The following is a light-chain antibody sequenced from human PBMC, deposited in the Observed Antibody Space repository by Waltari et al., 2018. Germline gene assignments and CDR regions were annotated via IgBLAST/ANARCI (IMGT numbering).Light chain of an antibody. Sequence: QSALTQEASVSGTVGQKVTLSCTGNSNNIGSHAVGWYQQISHGAPKTVMFGISLPAGMPERFAGSQSVSTDSLSISGLQPEDEADYYCSTWDYSLSIWGFGGGTKLTVL. CDR2: GIS. J-gene: IGLJ3*02. V-gene: IGLV1-44*01. CDR3: STWDYSLSIWG. CDR1: SNNIGSHA.